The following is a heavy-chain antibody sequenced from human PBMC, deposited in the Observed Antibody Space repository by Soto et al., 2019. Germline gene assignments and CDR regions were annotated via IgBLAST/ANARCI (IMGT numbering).Heavy chain of an antibody. CDR3: ARDIVVVPAAMHAFDI. J-gene: IGHJ3*02. CDR2: FDPEDGET. Sequence: ASVKVSCKVSGYTLTELSMHWVRQAPGKGLEWMGGFDPEDGETIYAQKLQGRVTMTTDTSTSTAYMELRSLRSDDTAVYYCARDIVVVPAAMHAFDIWGQGTMVTVSS. V-gene: IGHV1-24*01. CDR1: GYTLTELS. D-gene: IGHD2-2*01.